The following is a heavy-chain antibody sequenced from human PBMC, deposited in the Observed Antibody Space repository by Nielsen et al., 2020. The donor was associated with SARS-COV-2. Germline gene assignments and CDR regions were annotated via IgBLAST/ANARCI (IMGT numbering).Heavy chain of an antibody. D-gene: IGHD6-13*01. CDR2: ISSSSSYI. Sequence: WIRQPPGKGLEWVSSISSSSSYIYYADSVKGRFTISRDNAKNSLYLQMNSLRAEDTAVYYCARGLPAAAGTLYYYYYYMDVWGKGTTVTVSS. J-gene: IGHJ6*03. CDR3: ARGLPAAAGTLYYYYYYMDV. V-gene: IGHV3-21*01.